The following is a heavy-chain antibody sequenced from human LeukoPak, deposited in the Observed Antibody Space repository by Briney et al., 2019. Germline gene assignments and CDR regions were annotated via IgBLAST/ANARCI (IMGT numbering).Heavy chain of an antibody. Sequence: PGGSLRLSCAASGFTISNYSMNWVRQAPGKGLEWVANIKQDSGSKYYADSVKGRFTISRDNPNNSLYLQMNSLRAEDTAVYYCAKFNINPGHDLDIWGQGTMVTVYS. D-gene: IGHD2/OR15-2a*01. CDR2: IKQDSGSK. J-gene: IGHJ3*02. V-gene: IGHV3-7*01. CDR1: GFTISNYS. CDR3: AKFNINPGHDLDI.